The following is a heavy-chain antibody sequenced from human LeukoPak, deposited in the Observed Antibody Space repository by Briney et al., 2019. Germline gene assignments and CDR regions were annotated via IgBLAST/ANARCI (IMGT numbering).Heavy chain of an antibody. Sequence: SETLSLTCTVSGGSISSNSDYWGWIRQPPGKGLEWIGSIYYSGTTYYNPSLKSRVTIPVDTSKNQFSLKVTSVTAADTAIYYCARGGDFYDSSGFYAWDDWGQGVQVTVSS. D-gene: IGHD3-22*01. V-gene: IGHV4-39*07. CDR2: IYYSGTT. CDR3: ARGGDFYDSSGFYAWDD. CDR1: GGSISSNSDY. J-gene: IGHJ4*02.